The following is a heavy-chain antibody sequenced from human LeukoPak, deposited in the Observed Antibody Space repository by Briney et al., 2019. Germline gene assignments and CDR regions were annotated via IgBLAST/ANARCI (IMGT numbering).Heavy chain of an antibody. V-gene: IGHV3-30*18. Sequence: PGRSLRLSCAASGFTFSSYGMHWVRQAPGKGLEWVAVISYDGSNKYYADSVKGRFTISRDNSKNTLYLQMNSLRAEDTAVYYCAKAFKVLLDYYYYMDAWGKGTTVTVSS. CDR2: ISYDGSNK. CDR1: GFTFSSYG. D-gene: IGHD3-16*01. CDR3: AKAFKVLLDYYYYMDA. J-gene: IGHJ6*03.